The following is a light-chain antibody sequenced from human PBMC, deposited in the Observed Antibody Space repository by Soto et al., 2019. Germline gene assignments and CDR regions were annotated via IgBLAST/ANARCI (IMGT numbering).Light chain of an antibody. CDR1: QSISSY. CDR3: QQSYSTPPT. J-gene: IGKJ5*01. Sequence: DIHMTQSQSSLSASVGDRVTITCRASQSISSYLNWYQQKPGKAPKLLIYAASSLQSGVPSRFNGSGSGTDFTLTISSLQPEDFATYYCQQSYSTPPTFGQGTRLEIK. CDR2: AAS. V-gene: IGKV1-39*01.